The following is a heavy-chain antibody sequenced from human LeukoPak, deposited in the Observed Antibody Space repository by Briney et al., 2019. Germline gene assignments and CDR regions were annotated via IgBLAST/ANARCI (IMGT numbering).Heavy chain of an antibody. V-gene: IGHV3-7*01. Sequence: PGGSLRLSCAASGFTISSYWMSWVRQAPGKGLEWVANIKQDGSEKYYVDSVKGRFTISRDNAKNSLYLQMNSLRAEDTAVYYCARDIFDYWVQGTLVIVSS. CDR2: IKQDGSEK. CDR1: GFTISSYW. J-gene: IGHJ4*02. CDR3: ARDIFDY.